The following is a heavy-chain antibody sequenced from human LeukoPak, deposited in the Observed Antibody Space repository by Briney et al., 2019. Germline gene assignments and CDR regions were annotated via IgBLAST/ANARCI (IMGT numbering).Heavy chain of an antibody. CDR3: AKGYCSSTSCYRIDY. J-gene: IGHJ4*02. CDR2: ISYDGSNK. CDR1: GFSFSSYG. D-gene: IGHD2-2*01. V-gene: IGHV3-30*18. Sequence: GGSLRLSCAASGFSFSSYGMHWVRQAPGKGLEWVAVISYDGSNKYYADSVKGRFTIPRDNSKNTLYLQMNSLRAEDTAVYYCAKGYCSSTSCYRIDYWGQGTLVTVSS.